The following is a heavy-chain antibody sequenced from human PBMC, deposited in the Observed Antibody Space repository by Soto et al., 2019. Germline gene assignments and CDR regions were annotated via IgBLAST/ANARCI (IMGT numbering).Heavy chain of an antibody. V-gene: IGHV1-3*01. J-gene: IGHJ4*02. CDR3: AREVVSGYDLGY. CDR2: INADTGNT. D-gene: IGHD5-12*01. Sequence: QVQLVQSGAEVKKPGASVTVSCKASGYTFTSFARHWVRQAPGQRPEWMGWINADTGNTKYSQRFQGRVTFARDTSANTAYMQVSSVRPEDTAVYFCAREVVSGYDLGYWGQGTLVTVSS. CDR1: GYTFTSFA.